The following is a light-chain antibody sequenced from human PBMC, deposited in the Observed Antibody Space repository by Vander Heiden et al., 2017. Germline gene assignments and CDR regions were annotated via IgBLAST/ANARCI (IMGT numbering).Light chain of an antibody. J-gene: IGKJ2*01. CDR3: QQYGSSPEYT. CDR1: QSFSSSF. Sequence: ESVFTQSPGTLSLAPGERATLSCRASQSFSSSFLAWYQQKPGQAPRLLIYGASSRATGIPDRFSGSGSGTDFSLTISRLEPEDFAVYYCQQYGSSPEYTFGQGTKLEIK. CDR2: GAS. V-gene: IGKV3-20*01.